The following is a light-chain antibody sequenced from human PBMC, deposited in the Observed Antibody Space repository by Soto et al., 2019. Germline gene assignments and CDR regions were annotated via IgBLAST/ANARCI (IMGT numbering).Light chain of an antibody. CDR3: QQYGSSPGRYT. Sequence: EIVLTQSPGTLSLSPGERATLSCRASQSVSSSYLAWYQQKPGQAPRLLIYGVSSRATGIPDRFSGSGSGTDFTLTISRLEPEDFAVYYCQQYGSSPGRYTFGQGTKLEIK. CDR2: GVS. J-gene: IGKJ2*01. CDR1: QSVSSSY. V-gene: IGKV3-20*01.